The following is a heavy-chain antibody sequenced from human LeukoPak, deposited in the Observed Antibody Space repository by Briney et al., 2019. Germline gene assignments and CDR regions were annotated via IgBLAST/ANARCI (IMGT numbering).Heavy chain of an antibody. D-gene: IGHD6-13*01. CDR2: ISGSGGST. CDR1: GFTFSSYA. CDR3: AKVTPYSRSCYYFDY. J-gene: IGHJ4*02. V-gene: IGHV3-23*01. Sequence: GGSLRLSCAASGFTFSSYAMSWVRQAPGKGLEWVSAISGSGGSTYYADSVKGRFTISRDNSKNTLYLQMNSLRAEDTAVYYGAKVTPYSRSCYYFDYWGQGTLVNVSS.